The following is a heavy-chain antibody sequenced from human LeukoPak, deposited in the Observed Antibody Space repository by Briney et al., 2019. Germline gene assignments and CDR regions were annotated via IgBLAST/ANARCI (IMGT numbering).Heavy chain of an antibody. J-gene: IGHJ4*02. CDR3: ARILGLTLDY. D-gene: IGHD1-14*01. CDR2: IVTSGNTI. Sequence: GRSLRLSCAASGFTFSSYSMNWVRQAPGRGLEWVSYIVTSGNTIYYADSVKGRFTISRDNAKNSLYLQMNSLRDEDTAVYYCARILGLTLDYWGQGAPVTVSS. V-gene: IGHV3-48*02. CDR1: GFTFSSYS.